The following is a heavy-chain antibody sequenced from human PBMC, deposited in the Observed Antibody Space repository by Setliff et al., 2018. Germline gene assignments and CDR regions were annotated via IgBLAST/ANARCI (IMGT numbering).Heavy chain of an antibody. J-gene: IGHJ4*02. CDR1: GGSISSGGFY. CDR3: ARESATIGEFPLYYFDK. CDR2: FHTGGAT. D-gene: IGHD3-10*01. Sequence: PSETLSLTCRVSGGSISSGGFYWSWIRQSAGRGLEWIGHFHTGGATDYNLSLKSRVTISLDSSKNQFSPRLSSVTAADAAVYFCARESATIGEFPLYYFDKWGQGLPVTVSS. V-gene: IGHV4-61*09.